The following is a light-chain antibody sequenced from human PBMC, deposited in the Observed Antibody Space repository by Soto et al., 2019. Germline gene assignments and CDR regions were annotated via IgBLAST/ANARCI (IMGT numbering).Light chain of an antibody. CDR3: CSYAGSYTWV. CDR2: AVN. Sequence: QSALTQPRSVSGSPGQSVTISCTGTSSDVGDYNYVFWYQQHPGKAPKLLIYAVNMRPSGVPDRFSGSKSGNTASLTISGLQAEDEADYSCCSYAGSYTWVFGGGTKVTVL. V-gene: IGLV2-11*01. CDR1: SSDVGDYNY. J-gene: IGLJ3*02.